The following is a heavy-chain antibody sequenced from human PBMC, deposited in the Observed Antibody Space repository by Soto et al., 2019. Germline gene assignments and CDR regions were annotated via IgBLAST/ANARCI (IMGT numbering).Heavy chain of an antibody. CDR2: IWSDGSQK. D-gene: IGHD2-15*01. CDR1: GFTFSTSG. CDR3: ASLRPSEETGGY. Sequence: QVHLVESGGGVVQPGRSLRLSCAASGFTFSTSGMHWVRQAPGKGLEWVAVIWSDGSQKYYGDSVKGRFTISRDNSKNTLYLQMNSLRVDDTAVYYCASLRPSEETGGYWGQGTLVTVSS. V-gene: IGHV3-33*01. J-gene: IGHJ4*02.